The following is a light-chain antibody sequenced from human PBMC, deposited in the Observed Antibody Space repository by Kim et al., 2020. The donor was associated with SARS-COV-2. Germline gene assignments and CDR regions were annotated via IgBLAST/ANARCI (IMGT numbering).Light chain of an antibody. CDR3: QKYNDAPWT. CDR2: GAS. J-gene: IGKJ1*01. V-gene: IGKV3-20*01. Sequence: PPGERATPPCRASQKITSNYLAWVPQKPGQAPSLLIYGASSRAAGVPDRFSGSGSETDFTLTISRLEPEDIAVYYCQKYNDAPWTFGQGTKVDIK. CDR1: QKITSNY.